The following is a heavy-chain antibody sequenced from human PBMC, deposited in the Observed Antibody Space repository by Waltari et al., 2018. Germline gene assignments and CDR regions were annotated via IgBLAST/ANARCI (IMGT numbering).Heavy chain of an antibody. Sequence: QLQLVESGGGVVPHVGSLRLSCAGSVVSFGHSALHWVRQSPGRGLEWVAVISYDGTQKYFADSVRGRFTISRDNSKNIFYRQMDSLRNDDTGVYYCTRDEGFYYYYGLDVWGQGTTVNVSS. V-gene: IGHV3-30*14. J-gene: IGHJ6*02. CDR1: VVSFGHSA. CDR3: TRDEGFYYYYGLDV. CDR2: ISYDGTQK.